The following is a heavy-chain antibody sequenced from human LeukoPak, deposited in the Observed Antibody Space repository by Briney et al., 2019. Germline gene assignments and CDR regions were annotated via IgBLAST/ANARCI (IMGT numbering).Heavy chain of an antibody. CDR2: VSGSGGST. V-gene: IGHV3-23*01. CDR3: AKVRAPLWGKDY. Sequence: GGSLRLSCAASGFTDTTHYMTWVRQAPGKGLEWVSGVSGSGGSTYYADSVKGRFTISRDNSKNTLYLQMNSLRAEDTAVYYCAKVRAPLWGKDYWGQGTLVTVSS. CDR1: GFTDTTHY. D-gene: IGHD3-16*01. J-gene: IGHJ4*02.